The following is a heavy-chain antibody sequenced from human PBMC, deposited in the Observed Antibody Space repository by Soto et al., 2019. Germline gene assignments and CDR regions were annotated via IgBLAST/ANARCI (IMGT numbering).Heavy chain of an antibody. D-gene: IGHD2-15*01. Sequence: GGSLRLSCAASGFTFNSFWMSWVRQAPGKGLEWVANIKQGGSEKYYVDSVEGRFTISRDNAKNSLYLQMNSLRAEDAAVYYCARDGEFCSGGSCPGYYGLDVWGQGTTVTVSS. CDR2: IKQGGSEK. CDR1: GFTFNSFW. J-gene: IGHJ6*02. CDR3: ARDGEFCSGGSCPGYYGLDV. V-gene: IGHV3-7*01.